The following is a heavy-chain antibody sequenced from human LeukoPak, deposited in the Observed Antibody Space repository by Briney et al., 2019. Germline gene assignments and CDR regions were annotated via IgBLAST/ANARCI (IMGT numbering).Heavy chain of an antibody. J-gene: IGHJ5*02. Sequence: SETLSLTCFVSGGSLSNYYWSSLRQPAGQGLEWIGRIYSSGSTNYNPSPKSRVHMSVDTSKNQISLKLNSVTAADTAVYFCARDSSTWYTGPNWFDPWGQGTLVTVSS. CDR2: IYSSGST. V-gene: IGHV4-4*07. CDR1: GGSLSNYY. D-gene: IGHD6-13*01. CDR3: ARDSSTWYTGPNWFDP.